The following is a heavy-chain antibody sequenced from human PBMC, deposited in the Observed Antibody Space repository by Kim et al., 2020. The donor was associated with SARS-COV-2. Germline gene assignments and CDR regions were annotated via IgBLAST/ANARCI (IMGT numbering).Heavy chain of an antibody. J-gene: IGHJ4*02. CDR3: AKDGYCSGGSCYSERGIDY. CDR1: GFTFSSYG. D-gene: IGHD2-15*01. V-gene: IGHV3-33*06. CDR2: IWYDGSNK. Sequence: GGSLRLSCAASGFTFSSYGMHWVRQAPGKGLEWVAVIWYDGSNKYYADSVKGRFTISRDNSKNTLYLQMNSLRAEDTAVYYCAKDGYCSGGSCYSERGIDYWGQGTLVTVSS.